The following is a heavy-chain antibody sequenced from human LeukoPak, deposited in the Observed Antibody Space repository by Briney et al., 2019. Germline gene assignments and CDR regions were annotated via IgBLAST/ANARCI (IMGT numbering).Heavy chain of an antibody. J-gene: IGHJ4*02. D-gene: IGHD6-13*01. CDR1: GFTFSSYE. Sequence: PGGSLRLSCAASGFTFSSYEMNWVRQAPGKGLEWVAVISYDGSNKYYADSVKGRFTISRDNSKNTLYLQMNSLRAEDTAVYYCARPRYSSSWIHYWGQGTLVTVSS. V-gene: IGHV3-30-3*01. CDR3: ARPRYSSSWIHY. CDR2: ISYDGSNK.